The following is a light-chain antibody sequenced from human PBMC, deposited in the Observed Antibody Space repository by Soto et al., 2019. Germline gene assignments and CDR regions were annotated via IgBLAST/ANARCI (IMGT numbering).Light chain of an antibody. V-gene: IGKV1-39*01. Sequence: DIQMTQSPSSLSASLGDRVTITCRASQTISNYLNWSQQKSGRAPELLVYAASNLQSVVPSRLTGSGSGTHFTLTISGLEPADFATYFCQQSYNTTITFGQGTRLENK. CDR3: QQSYNTTIT. CDR1: QTISNY. CDR2: AAS. J-gene: IGKJ5*01.